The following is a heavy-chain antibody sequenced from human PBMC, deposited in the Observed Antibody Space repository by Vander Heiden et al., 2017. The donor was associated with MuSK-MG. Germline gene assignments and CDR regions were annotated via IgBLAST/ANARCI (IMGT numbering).Heavy chain of an antibody. CDR3: AKVTYYYDSSGYYPFDY. Sequence: EVQLLESGGGLVQPGGSLRLSCAASGFTFSRYAMSWVRQAPGKGLEWVSAISGSGGSTYYADSVKGRFTISRDNSKNTLYLQMNSLRAEDTAVYYCAKVTYYYDSSGYYPFDYWGQGTLVTVSS. V-gene: IGHV3-23*01. D-gene: IGHD3-22*01. CDR1: GFTFSRYA. CDR2: ISGSGGST. J-gene: IGHJ4*02.